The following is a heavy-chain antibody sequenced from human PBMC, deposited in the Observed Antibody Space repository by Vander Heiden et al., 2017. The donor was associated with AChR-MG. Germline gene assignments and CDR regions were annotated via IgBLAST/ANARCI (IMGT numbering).Heavy chain of an antibody. CDR1: GFTFDDYA. J-gene: IGHJ3*02. CDR3: AKGVYGDYSDAFDI. D-gene: IGHD4-17*01. CDR2: ISWNSGSI. V-gene: IGHV3-9*01. Sequence: DVQLVESGGGLVQHGRSLRLSCSASGFTFDDYAMHWVRQAPGKGLEWVSGISWNSGSIVYADSVKGRFTISRDNAKNSLYLQMNSLRAEDTALYYCAKGVYGDYSDAFDIWGQGTMVTVSS.